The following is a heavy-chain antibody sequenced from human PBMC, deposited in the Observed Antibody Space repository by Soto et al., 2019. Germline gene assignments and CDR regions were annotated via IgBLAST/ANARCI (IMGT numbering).Heavy chain of an antibody. V-gene: IGHV4-34*01. J-gene: IGHJ5*02. CDR1: GGSFSGYY. D-gene: IGHD3-22*01. Sequence: SETLSLTCAVYGGSFSGYYWSWIRQPPGKGLEWIGEINHSGSTNYNPSLKSRVTISVDTSKNQFSLKLSSVTAADTAVYYCARGYRAPYYYYSSGYPWFDPWGQGTLVTVSS. CDR2: INHSGST. CDR3: ARGYRAPYYYYSSGYPWFDP.